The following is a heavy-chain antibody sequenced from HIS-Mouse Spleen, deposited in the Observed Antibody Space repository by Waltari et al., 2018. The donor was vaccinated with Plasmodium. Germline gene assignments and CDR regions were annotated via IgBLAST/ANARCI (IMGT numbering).Heavy chain of an antibody. CDR1: GGSISSSSYY. J-gene: IGHJ4*02. D-gene: IGHD1-26*01. CDR3: ARRGGSYYYFDY. V-gene: IGHV4-39*01. CDR2: IYYSGST. Sequence: QLQLQESGPGLVKPSETLSLTCTVPGGSISSSSYYWGWTRQPPGKGLEWIGSIYYSGSTYYNPSLKSRVTISVDTSKNQFSLKLSSVTAADTAVYYCARRGGSYYYFDYWGQGTLVTVSS.